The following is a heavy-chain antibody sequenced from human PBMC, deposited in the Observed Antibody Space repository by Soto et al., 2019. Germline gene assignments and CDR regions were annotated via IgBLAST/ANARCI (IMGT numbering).Heavy chain of an antibody. D-gene: IGHD4-17*01. CDR2: IYYSGST. CDR3: ARAGLNDYGDYEYYYGMDV. V-gene: IGHV4-30-4*01. Sequence: QVQLQESGSGLVKPSQTLSLTCTVSGGSISSGDYYWSWIRQPPGKGLEWIGYIYYSGSTYYNPSLKSRVTISVDTSKNQFSLKLSSVTAADTAVYYCARAGLNDYGDYEYYYGMDVWGQGTTVTVSS. CDR1: GGSISSGDYY. J-gene: IGHJ6*02.